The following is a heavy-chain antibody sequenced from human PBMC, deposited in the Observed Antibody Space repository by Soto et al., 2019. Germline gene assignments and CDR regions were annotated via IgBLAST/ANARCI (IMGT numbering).Heavy chain of an antibody. CDR2: IFHSGST. D-gene: IGHD3-10*01. J-gene: IGHJ6*02. Sequence: SETLSLTCTVSGGSINSGDYYWTWVRQPPGKGLEWIGNIFHSGSTYYTPSLQSRVTISLDTSKNHFSLKLSSVTPADTAVYYCARDRYYGSGTYYNFYSGMDVWGQGTTVTISS. CDR3: ARDRYYGSGTYYNFYSGMDV. V-gene: IGHV4-30-4*01. CDR1: GGSINSGDYY.